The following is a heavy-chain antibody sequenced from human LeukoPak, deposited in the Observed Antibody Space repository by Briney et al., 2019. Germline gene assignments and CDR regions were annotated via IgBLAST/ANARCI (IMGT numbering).Heavy chain of an antibody. V-gene: IGHV4-38-2*01. CDR2: IYHSGNT. CDR3: ARQVSWSTSGGNWFDP. Sequence: PSETLSLTCAVSGYSISSGYYWGWIRQPPGKGLEWIGSIYHSGNTYHNPSFKGRVTISVDTSKNQFSLKLSSVTAADTAVYYCARQVSWSTSGGNWFDPWGQGTLVTVSS. D-gene: IGHD3-3*01. CDR1: GYSISSGYY. J-gene: IGHJ5*02.